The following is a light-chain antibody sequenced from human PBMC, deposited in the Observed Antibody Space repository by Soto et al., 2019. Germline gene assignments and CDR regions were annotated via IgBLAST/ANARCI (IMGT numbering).Light chain of an antibody. V-gene: IGKV1-39*01. J-gene: IGKJ3*01. CDR2: AAS. Sequence: DIQMTQSPSSLSASVGDRVTITCRASQSISNYLNWYQQKPGKAPKLLIYAASRLKSGVPSRFSGSGSGTDFTLPISSLQPEDFATYYCQQSYSSLILTFGPGTKVDIK. CDR1: QSISNY. CDR3: QQSYSSLILT.